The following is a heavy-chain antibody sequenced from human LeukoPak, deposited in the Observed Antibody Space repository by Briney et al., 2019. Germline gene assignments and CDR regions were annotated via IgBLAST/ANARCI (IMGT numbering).Heavy chain of an antibody. Sequence: GRSLRLSCAASGFTFSSYGMHWVRQAPGKGLEWVAVISYDGSNKYYADSVKGRFTISRDNSKNMLYLQMNSLRAEDTAVYYCARDLDNWNDDLDYWGPGTLVTVSS. J-gene: IGHJ4*02. CDR2: ISYDGSNK. CDR1: GFTFSSYG. CDR3: ARDLDNWNDDLDY. D-gene: IGHD1-20*01. V-gene: IGHV3-30*03.